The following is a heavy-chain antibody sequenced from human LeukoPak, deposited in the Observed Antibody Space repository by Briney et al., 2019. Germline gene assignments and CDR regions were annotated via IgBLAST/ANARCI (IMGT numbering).Heavy chain of an antibody. D-gene: IGHD5-12*01. CDR2: ISNNGGST. CDR1: GFTFSSYA. V-gene: IGHV3-23*01. Sequence: PGGSLRLSCAASGFTFSSYAMSRVRQAPGKGLEWVSSISNNGGSTYYADSVKGRFTISRDDSKNTLYLQMNSLRAEDTAVYYCARMRYSGYDSFDYWGQGNLVTVSS. CDR3: ARMRYSGYDSFDY. J-gene: IGHJ4*02.